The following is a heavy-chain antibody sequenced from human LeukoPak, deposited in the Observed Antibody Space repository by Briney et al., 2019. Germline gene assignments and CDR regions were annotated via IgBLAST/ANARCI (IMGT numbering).Heavy chain of an antibody. D-gene: IGHD2-21*02. CDR3: ARERQDTVIHSGAFDI. CDR1: GFTFSSYA. Sequence: GRSLRLSCAASGFTFSSYAMHWVRQAPGKGLEWVAVISYDGSNKYYADSVKGRFTISRDNSKNTLYLQMNSLGPEDTAVYFCARERQDTVIHSGAFDIWGQGTMVTVSS. V-gene: IGHV3-30-3*01. J-gene: IGHJ3*02. CDR2: ISYDGSNK.